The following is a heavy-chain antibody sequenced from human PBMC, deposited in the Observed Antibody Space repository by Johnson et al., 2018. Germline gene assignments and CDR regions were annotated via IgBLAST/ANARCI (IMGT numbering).Heavy chain of an antibody. D-gene: IGHD3-22*01. J-gene: IGHJ6*02. CDR2: ISTSGGTI. CDR1: GFTFSDYY. V-gene: IGHV3-11*01. CDR3: ARNYDRVYGMDV. Sequence: QVQLVESGGGLVKPGGSLRLSCAASGFTFSDYYMTWIRQAPGKGLEWISYISTSGGTIYYADSVKGRFTISRDNAKNSLYLQMDSLGDEDTAVYYCARNYDRVYGMDVWGQGTTVTVSS.